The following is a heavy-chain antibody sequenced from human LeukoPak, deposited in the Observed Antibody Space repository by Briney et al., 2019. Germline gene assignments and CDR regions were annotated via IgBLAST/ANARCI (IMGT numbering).Heavy chain of an antibody. J-gene: IGHJ4*02. CDR3: ARDRGGNSGGVFDY. V-gene: IGHV3-30-3*01. CDR1: GFTFSSYA. CDR2: ISYDGSNK. Sequence: GGSLRLSCAASGFTFSSYAMHWVRQAPGKGLEWVAVISYDGSNKYYAGSVKGRFTISRDNSKNTLYLQMNSLRAEDTAVYYCARDRGGNSGGVFDYWGQGTLVTVSS. D-gene: IGHD2-21*02.